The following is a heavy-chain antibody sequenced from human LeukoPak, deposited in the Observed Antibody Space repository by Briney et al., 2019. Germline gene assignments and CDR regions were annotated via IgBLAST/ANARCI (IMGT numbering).Heavy chain of an antibody. CDR1: GFTFSSYG. V-gene: IGHV3-48*01. J-gene: IGHJ5*02. CDR2: ISSSSSSM. Sequence: GGSLRLSCAASGFTFSSYGMNWVRQAPGKGLEWVSYISSSSSSMYYADSLKGRFTISRDNAKNSLYLQMNSLRAEDTAVYYCARGTDTIYSWFDPWGQGTLVTVSS. D-gene: IGHD3-3*01. CDR3: ARGTDTIYSWFDP.